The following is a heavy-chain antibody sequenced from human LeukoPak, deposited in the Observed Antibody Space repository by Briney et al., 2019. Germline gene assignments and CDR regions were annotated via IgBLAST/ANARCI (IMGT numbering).Heavy chain of an antibody. CDR2: IKSKTDGGTT. D-gene: IGHD4-17*01. J-gene: IGHJ4*02. CDR3: TTLSTYGDYEFS. V-gene: IGHV3-15*01. CDR1: GFTFSNAW. Sequence: PGGSLRLSCAASGFTFSNAWMSWVRQAPGKGLEWVGRIKSKTDGGTTDCAAPVKGRFTTSRDDSKNTLYLQMNSLKTEDTAVYYCTTLSTYGDYEFSWGQGTLVTVSS.